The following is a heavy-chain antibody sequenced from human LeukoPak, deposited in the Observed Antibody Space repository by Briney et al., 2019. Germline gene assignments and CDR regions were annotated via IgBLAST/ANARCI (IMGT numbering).Heavy chain of an antibody. CDR1: GGSISSSSYY. D-gene: IGHD3-22*01. CDR2: IYYSGST. J-gene: IGHJ3*02. CDR3: ASGRKIGSYDSSGYHDAFDI. Sequence: SETLSLTCTVSGGSISSSSYYWGWIRQPPGKGLEWIGSIYYSGSTYYNPSLKSRVTISVDTSKNQFSLKLSSVTAADTAVYYCASGRKIGSYDSSGYHDAFDIWGQGTMVTVSS. V-gene: IGHV4-39*01.